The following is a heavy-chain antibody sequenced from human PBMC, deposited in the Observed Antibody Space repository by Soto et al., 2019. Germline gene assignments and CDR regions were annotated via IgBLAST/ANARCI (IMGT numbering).Heavy chain of an antibody. CDR3: ATIAVAGTWASWALQSFDY. Sequence: PVGSLRLSCAASGFTFSSYAMSWVRQAPGKGLEWVSAISGSGGSTYYADSVKGRFTISRDNSKNTLYLQMNSLRAEDTAVYYCATIAVAGTWASWALQSFDYWGQGTLVTVSS. CDR1: GFTFSSYA. D-gene: IGHD6-19*01. CDR2: ISGSGGST. J-gene: IGHJ4*02. V-gene: IGHV3-23*01.